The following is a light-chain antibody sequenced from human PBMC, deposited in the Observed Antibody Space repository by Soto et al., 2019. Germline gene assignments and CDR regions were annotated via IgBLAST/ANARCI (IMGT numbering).Light chain of an antibody. J-gene: IGKJ2*01. Sequence: DIQMTQSPSTLSASVGDKVTITCRASQSISSRLAWFQQKPGKAPKVLIYQASSLENGVPSRFSGRGSGTEFTLTISSLQPDDSATYYCQQYESSAPYTFGQGTKLEIK. CDR1: QSISSR. V-gene: IGKV1-5*03. CDR2: QAS. CDR3: QQYESSAPYT.